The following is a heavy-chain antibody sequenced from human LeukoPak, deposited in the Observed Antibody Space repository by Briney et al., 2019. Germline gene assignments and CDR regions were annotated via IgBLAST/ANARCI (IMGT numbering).Heavy chain of an antibody. D-gene: IGHD3-3*01. CDR1: GGSISSYY. Sequence: SETLSLTCSVSGGSISSYYWSWIRQPAGKGLEWLGRIYTSGSTNYNPSLKGRVTMSVDPSKNQFSLKLSSVTAADTAVYYCARDNTILGVVDWFDPWGQGTLVTVSS. CDR2: IYTSGST. V-gene: IGHV4-4*07. J-gene: IGHJ5*02. CDR3: ARDNTILGVVDWFDP.